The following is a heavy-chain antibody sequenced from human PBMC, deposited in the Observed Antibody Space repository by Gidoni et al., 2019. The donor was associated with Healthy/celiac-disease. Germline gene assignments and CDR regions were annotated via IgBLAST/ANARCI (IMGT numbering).Heavy chain of an antibody. V-gene: IGHV4-31*02. CDR2: IYYSGST. J-gene: IGHJ4*02. CDR3: ARAGLGYCSGGSCLDY. CDR1: TCGGYY. D-gene: IGHD2-15*01. Sequence: TCGGYYWSWIRKHPGKGLEWIGYIYYSGSTYYNPSLKSRVTISVDTSKNQFSLKLSPVTAADTAVYYCARAGLGYCSGGSCLDYWGQGTLVTVSS.